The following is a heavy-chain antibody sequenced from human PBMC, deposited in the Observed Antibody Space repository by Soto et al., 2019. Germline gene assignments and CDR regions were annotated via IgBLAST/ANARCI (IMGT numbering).Heavy chain of an antibody. CDR1: GGSVSSGSYY. Sequence: QVQLQESGPGLVKPSETLSLTCTVSGGSVSSGSYYWSWIRQPPGKGLEGIGYIYYSGSTNYNPSLKSRVTISVDTSKNQFSLKLSSVTAADTAVYYCARDIVVVPAATDAFDIWGQGTMVTVSS. CDR3: ARDIVVVPAATDAFDI. D-gene: IGHD2-2*01. CDR2: IYYSGST. V-gene: IGHV4-61*01. J-gene: IGHJ3*02.